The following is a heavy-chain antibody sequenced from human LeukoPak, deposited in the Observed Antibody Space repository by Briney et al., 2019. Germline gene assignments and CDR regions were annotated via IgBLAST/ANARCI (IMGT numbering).Heavy chain of an antibody. J-gene: IGHJ4*02. D-gene: IGHD4-17*01. Sequence: PGGSLRLSCATSGFTFSGYAMNWVRQAPGKGLEWVSYISSSSTIYYADSVKGRFTISKDNAKNSLYLQMNSLRAEDTAVYFCARGTYGDYTFDHWGQGTLVTVSS. CDR1: GFTFSGYA. V-gene: IGHV3-48*01. CDR2: ISSSSTI. CDR3: ARGTYGDYTFDH.